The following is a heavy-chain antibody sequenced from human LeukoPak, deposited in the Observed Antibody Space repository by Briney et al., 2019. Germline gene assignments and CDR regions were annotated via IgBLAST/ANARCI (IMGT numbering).Heavy chain of an antibody. D-gene: IGHD2-8*01. V-gene: IGHV3-74*01. CDR2: INSDGSST. CDR1: GFSFSSYG. CDR3: ARASGNGVDY. Sequence: GGSLRLSCAASGFSFSSYGMSWVRQAPGKGLVWVSRINSDGSSTSYADSVKGRFTISRDNAKNTLYLQMNSLRAEDTAAYYCARASGNGVDYWGQGTLVTVSS. J-gene: IGHJ4*02.